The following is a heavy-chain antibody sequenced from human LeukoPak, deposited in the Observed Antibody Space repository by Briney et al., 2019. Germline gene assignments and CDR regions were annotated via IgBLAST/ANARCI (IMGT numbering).Heavy chain of an antibody. CDR3: ARDGSLDY. CDR2: INPSSGDT. V-gene: IGHV1-2*02. Sequence: GTSVKVSFKASGYTFTDYYMHWLRQAPGQGLEWMGWINPSSGDTKSAEKFHGSVTMTRDTSLSTAYMELSSLRSDDTAVYYCARDGSLDYWGQGTLVTVSS. CDR1: GYTFTDYY. J-gene: IGHJ4*02.